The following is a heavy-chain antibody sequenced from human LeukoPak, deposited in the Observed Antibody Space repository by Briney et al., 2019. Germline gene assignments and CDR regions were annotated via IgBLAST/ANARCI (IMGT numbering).Heavy chain of an antibody. J-gene: IGHJ4*02. CDR2: ISGDGGTT. D-gene: IGHD5-24*01. V-gene: IGHV3-43*02. Sequence: GGSLRLSCAASGFTFDDYAMHWVRQVPGKALQWVSLISGDGGTTNYADSVRGRFTISRDNSKNSLYLHMTGLRTEDTASYYCAKDLRPGVVEVATKTFDYWGQGALVTGSS. CDR3: AKDLRPGVVEVATKTFDY. CDR1: GFTFDDYA.